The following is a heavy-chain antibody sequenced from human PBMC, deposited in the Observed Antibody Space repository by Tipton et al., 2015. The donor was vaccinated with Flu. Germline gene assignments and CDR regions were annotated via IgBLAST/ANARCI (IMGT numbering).Heavy chain of an antibody. J-gene: IGHJ4*02. CDR1: GGSISTGGYY. CDR3: ARRGYGDYVPIDY. V-gene: IGHV4-31*03. CDR2: TSYSGST. Sequence: TLSLTCTVSGGSISTGGYYWIWIRQHPGKGLEWIAYTSYSGSTFYNPHLKSRVTTSIDTSKNQFSLKVSSVTAADTAVYYCARRGYGDYVPIDYWGQGTLVTVSS. D-gene: IGHD4-17*01.